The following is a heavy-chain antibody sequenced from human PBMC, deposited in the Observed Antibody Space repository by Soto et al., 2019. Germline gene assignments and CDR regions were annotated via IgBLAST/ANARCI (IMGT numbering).Heavy chain of an antibody. CDR1: GFTFSSKG. J-gene: IGHJ4*02. CDR2: ISHDGSTK. D-gene: IGHD2-21*01. V-gene: IGHV3-30*03. Sequence: GGSLRLSCAASGFTFSSKGMHWVRQAPDRGLEWVAVISHDGSTKFYADSVKGRFSISRDNSKNTLYLEMNSLTGDDTAVYYCAGEVASGYWGQGTLVTVS. CDR3: AGEVASGY.